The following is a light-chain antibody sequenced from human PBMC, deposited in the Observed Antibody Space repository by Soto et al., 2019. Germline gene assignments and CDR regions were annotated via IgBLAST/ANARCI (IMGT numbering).Light chain of an antibody. CDR3: QSYDSSLSGSV. CDR1: SSNIGAGYD. Sequence: QSVLTQPPSVSGAPGQRVTISCTGSSSNIGAGYDVHWYQQLPGTAPKLLIYGNSNRPSGVPDRFSGSKSGTSASLAITGLQAEDEADYYCQSYDSSLSGSVFGGGTKLTL. CDR2: GNS. J-gene: IGLJ2*01. V-gene: IGLV1-40*01.